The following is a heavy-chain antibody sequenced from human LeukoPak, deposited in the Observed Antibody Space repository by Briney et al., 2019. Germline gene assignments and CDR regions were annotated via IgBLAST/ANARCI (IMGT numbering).Heavy chain of an antibody. D-gene: IGHD2-21*02. CDR3: AKDRLFLDAFDI. V-gene: IGHV3-23*01. Sequence: GGSLRLSCAASGLTFSSQAINCVRQAPGKGLEWVSGISGSGGSIYYADSVKGRFTISRDNSQNTLYLQMNSLRAEDTGVYYCAKDRLFLDAFDIWGQGTMATVSS. J-gene: IGHJ3*02. CDR1: GLTFSSQA. CDR2: ISGSGGSI.